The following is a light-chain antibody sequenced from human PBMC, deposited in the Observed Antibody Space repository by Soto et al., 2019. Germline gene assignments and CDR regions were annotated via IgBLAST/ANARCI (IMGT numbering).Light chain of an antibody. CDR1: SSDVGGYNY. J-gene: IGLJ1*01. CDR2: DVS. CDR3: SSYTSSSTLV. Sequence: QSVLTQPASVSGSPGQSITISCTGTSSDVGGYNYVSWYQQRPGKAPKLMIYDVSNRPSGVSNRFSGSKSGNTASLTISGLQAEDEADYYCSSYTSSSTLVFGTGTKVT. V-gene: IGLV2-14*01.